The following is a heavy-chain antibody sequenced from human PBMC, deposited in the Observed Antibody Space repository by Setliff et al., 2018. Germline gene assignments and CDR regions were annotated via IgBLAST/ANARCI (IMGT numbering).Heavy chain of an antibody. J-gene: IGHJ4*02. D-gene: IGHD2-2*02. CDR3: VRGDDTECYSSFDY. CDR1: GFTVSSNY. CDR2: IYTDGTT. Sequence: GGSLRLSCAASGFTVSSNYMSWVRQAPGKGPEYVSIIYTDGTTYYTDSVKGRFTISRDNSKNTLYLQLNSLRAEDTAVYYCVRGDDTECYSSFDYWGQGALVTVSS. V-gene: IGHV3-66*01.